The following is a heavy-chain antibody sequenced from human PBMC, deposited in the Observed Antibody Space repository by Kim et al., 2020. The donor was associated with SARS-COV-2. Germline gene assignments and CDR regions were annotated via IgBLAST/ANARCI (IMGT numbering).Heavy chain of an antibody. J-gene: IGHJ6*02. CDR1: GGSISSYY. V-gene: IGHV4-59*13. CDR3: ARDLRRGYSYDPVDYYYYYGMDV. CDR2: IYYSGST. D-gene: IGHD5-18*01. Sequence: SETLSLTCTVSGGSISSYYWSWIRQPPGKGLEWIGYIYYSGSTNYNPLKSRVTISVDTSKNQFSLKLSSVTAADTAVYYCARDLRRGYSYDPVDYYYYYGMDVWGQGTTVTVSS.